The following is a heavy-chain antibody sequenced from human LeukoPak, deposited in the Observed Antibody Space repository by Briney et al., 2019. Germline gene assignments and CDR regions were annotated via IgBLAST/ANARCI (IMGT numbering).Heavy chain of an antibody. J-gene: IGHJ4*02. CDR3: AKDYSSSWACFDY. CDR1: GFTFSSYG. V-gene: IGHV3-30*02. CDR2: IRYDGSNK. D-gene: IGHD6-13*01. Sequence: PGGSLRLSCAASGFTFSSYGMHWVRQAPGKGLEWVAFIRYDGSNKYYADSVKGRFTISRDNSKNTLYLQMNSLRADDTAVYYCAKDYSSSWACFDYWGQGTLVTVSS.